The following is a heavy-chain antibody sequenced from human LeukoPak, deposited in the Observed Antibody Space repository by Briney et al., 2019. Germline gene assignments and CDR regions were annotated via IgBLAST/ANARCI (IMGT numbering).Heavy chain of an antibody. CDR1: GGSISSGTYY. V-gene: IGHV4-61*02. J-gene: IGHJ6*03. D-gene: IGHD6-19*01. CDR3: ARDKYSSGWYTGYMDV. CDR2: ISNSGSTNYNRGST. Sequence: SQTLSLTCTVSGGSISSGTYYWSWIRQPAGKGLEWIGRISNSGSTNYNRGSTNYNPSLESRVTISLSTSKNQVSLKVSSVTAADTAVYYCARDKYSSGWYTGYMDVWGKGTTVSIS.